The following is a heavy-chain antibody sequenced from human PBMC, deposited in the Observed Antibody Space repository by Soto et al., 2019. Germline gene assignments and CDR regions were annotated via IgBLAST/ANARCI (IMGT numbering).Heavy chain of an antibody. CDR1: GYSFTSYW. V-gene: IGHV5-51*01. D-gene: IGHD3-10*01. CDR3: SIRKDYGSGSYSYGMDV. CDR2: IYPGDSDT. J-gene: IGHJ6*02. Sequence: PGESLKISCKGSGYSFTSYWIGWVRQMPGKGLEWMGIIYPGDSDTRYSPSFQGQVTISADKSISTAYLQWSSLKASDTAMYYCSIRKDYGSGSYSYGMDVWGQGTTVTVSS.